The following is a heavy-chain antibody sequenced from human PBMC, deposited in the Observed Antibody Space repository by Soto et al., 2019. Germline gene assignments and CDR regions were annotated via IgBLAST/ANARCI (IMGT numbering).Heavy chain of an antibody. J-gene: IGHJ4*02. D-gene: IGHD2-21*01. CDR2: INPNSGGT. V-gene: IGHV1-2*04. CDR3: ARAAKAFLYYFYY. CDR1: GYTFTGYY. Sequence: GASVKVSCKASGYTFTGYYMHWVRQAPGQGLEWMGWINPNSGGTNYAQKFQGWVTMTRDTSISTAYMELSRLRSDDTAVYYCARAAKAFLYYFYYWGQGTLVTVSS.